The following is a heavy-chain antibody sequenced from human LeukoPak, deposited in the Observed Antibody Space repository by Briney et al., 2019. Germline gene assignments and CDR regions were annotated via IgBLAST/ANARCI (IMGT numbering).Heavy chain of an antibody. Sequence: GGSLRLSCAASGFAVSNNYMSWVRQAPGKGLEWIAYISSGSSTTYYADSVKGRFTISRDNAKNSLYLQMNSLRAEDTAVYYCARDQVEWELRRFDYWGQGTLVTVSS. J-gene: IGHJ4*02. D-gene: IGHD1-26*01. CDR3: ARDQVEWELRRFDY. CDR1: GFAVSNNY. CDR2: ISSGSSTT. V-gene: IGHV3-48*01.